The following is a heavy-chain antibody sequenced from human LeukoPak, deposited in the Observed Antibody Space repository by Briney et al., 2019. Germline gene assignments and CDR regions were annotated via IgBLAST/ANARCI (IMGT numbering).Heavy chain of an antibody. CDR2: INHSGST. CDR3: ARSTVTTGFDY. D-gene: IGHD4-11*01. J-gene: IGHJ4*02. Sequence: PSETLSLTCAVYGGSFSAYYWSWIRQPPGKGLEWIGEINHSGSTHYNPSLKSRVTISVDTSKNQFSLKLSSVTAADTAVYYCARSTVTTGFDYWGQGTLVTVSS. V-gene: IGHV4-34*01. CDR1: GGSFSAYY.